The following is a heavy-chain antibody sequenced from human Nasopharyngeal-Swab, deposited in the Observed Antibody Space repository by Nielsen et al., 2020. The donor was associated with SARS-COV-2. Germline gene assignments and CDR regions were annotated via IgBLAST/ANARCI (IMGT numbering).Heavy chain of an antibody. V-gene: IGHV3-23*01. CDR1: GFTFSSYA. CDR3: AKLSTTVVTPAFDY. Sequence: GESLKISCAASGFTFSSYAMSWVRQAPGKGLEWVSAISGSGGSTYYADSVKGRFTISRDNSKNTLYLQMNSLRAEDMAVYYCAKLSTTVVTPAFDYWGQGTLVTVSS. CDR2: ISGSGGST. J-gene: IGHJ4*02. D-gene: IGHD4-23*01.